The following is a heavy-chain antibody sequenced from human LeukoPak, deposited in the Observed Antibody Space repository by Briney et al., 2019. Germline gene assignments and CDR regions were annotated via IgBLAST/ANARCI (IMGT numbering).Heavy chain of an antibody. Sequence: SESLSLTCAVYGGSFSGYYWGWIRQPPGKGLEWIGSIYHSGSTYYNPSLKSRVTISVDTSKNQFSLKLSSVTAADTAVYYCARDSSFDYVLYYFDYWGQGTLVTVSS. CDR1: GGSFSGYY. D-gene: IGHD3-16*01. V-gene: IGHV4-38-2*02. J-gene: IGHJ4*02. CDR3: ARDSSFDYVLYYFDY. CDR2: IYHSGST.